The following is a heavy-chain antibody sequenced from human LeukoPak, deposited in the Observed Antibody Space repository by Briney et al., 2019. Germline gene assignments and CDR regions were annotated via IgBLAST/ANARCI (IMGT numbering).Heavy chain of an antibody. Sequence: PGGSLRLSCAASGFTFTDYFMHWVRQAPGKGLEWVAVISYDGSNKYYADSVKGRFTISRDNSKNTLYLQMNSLRAEDTAVYYCARATLGYCSSTSCYGVGSVWGQGTMVTVSS. CDR2: ISYDGSNK. D-gene: IGHD2-2*01. J-gene: IGHJ3*01. V-gene: IGHV3-30-3*01. CDR1: GFTFTDYF. CDR3: ARATLGYCSSTSCYGVGSV.